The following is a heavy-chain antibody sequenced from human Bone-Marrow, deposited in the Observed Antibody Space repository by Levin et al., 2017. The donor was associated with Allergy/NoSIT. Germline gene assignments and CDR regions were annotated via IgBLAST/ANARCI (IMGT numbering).Heavy chain of an antibody. CDR3: ASSSMRGWFDP. CDR2: IKQDGSEK. J-gene: IGHJ5*02. D-gene: IGHD6-6*01. CDR1: GFTFSSYW. V-gene: IGHV3-7*01. Sequence: GESLKISCAASGFTFSSYWMSWVRQAPGKGLEWVANIKQDGSEKYYVDSVKGRFTISRDNAKNSLYLQMNSLRAEDTAVYYCASSSMRGWFDPWGQGTLVTVSS.